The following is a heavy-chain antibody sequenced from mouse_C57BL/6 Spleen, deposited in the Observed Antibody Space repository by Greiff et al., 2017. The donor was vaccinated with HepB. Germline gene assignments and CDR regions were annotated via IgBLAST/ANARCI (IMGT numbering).Heavy chain of an antibody. CDR1: GFTFSSYG. CDR2: ISSGGSYT. D-gene: IGHD1-3*01. Sequence: EVKLMESGGDLVKPGGSLKLSCAASGFTFSSYGMSWVRQTPDKRLEWVATISSGGSYTYYPDSVKGRFTISRDNAKNTLYLQMSSLKSEDTAMYYCARQATRDYWGQGTTLTVSS. CDR3: ARQATRDY. J-gene: IGHJ2*01. V-gene: IGHV5-6*01.